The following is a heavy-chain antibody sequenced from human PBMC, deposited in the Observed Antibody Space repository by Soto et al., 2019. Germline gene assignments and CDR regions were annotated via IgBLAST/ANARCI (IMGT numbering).Heavy chain of an antibody. CDR3: ARAKGWHNPSRTKLVRTLSYSYGMDV. CDR1: GGSISSGGYY. D-gene: IGHD6-6*01. V-gene: IGHV4-31*03. CDR2: IYYSGST. J-gene: IGHJ6*02. Sequence: PSETLSLTCTVSGGSISSGGYYWSWIRQHPGKGLEWIGYIYYSGSTYYNPSLKSRVTISVDTSKNQFSLKLSSVTAADTAVYYCARAKGWHNPSRTKLVRTLSYSYGMDVWGQGTTVTVSS.